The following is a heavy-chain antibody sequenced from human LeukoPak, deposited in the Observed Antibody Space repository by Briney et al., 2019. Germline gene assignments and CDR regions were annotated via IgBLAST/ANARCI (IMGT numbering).Heavy chain of an antibody. V-gene: IGHV3-7*01. CDR1: GFTFSSYW. CDR2: IKQDGSEK. D-gene: IGHD3-9*01. Sequence: GGSLRLSCAASGFTFSSYWMSWVRQAPGKGLEWVANIKQDGSEKYYVDSVKGRFTISRDNAKNSLYLQTNSLRAEDTAVYYCARDLRYFDWFPSPDAFDIWGQGTMVTVSS. CDR3: ARDLRYFDWFPSPDAFDI. J-gene: IGHJ3*02.